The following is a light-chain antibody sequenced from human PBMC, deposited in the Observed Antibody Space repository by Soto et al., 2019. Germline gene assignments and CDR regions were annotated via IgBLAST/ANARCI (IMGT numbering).Light chain of an antibody. CDR1: SSDIGFYRY. J-gene: IGLJ3*02. CDR3: YSITTSSTWV. V-gene: IGLV2-14*01. Sequence: QSVLTQPASVSGSPGQSITISCTGTSSDIGFYRYVSWFQQYPGKAPKLIIYDVINRPSGVSNRFSGSKSGNTASLTISGLQAEDEADYYYYSITTSSTWVFGGGTKLTVL. CDR2: DVI.